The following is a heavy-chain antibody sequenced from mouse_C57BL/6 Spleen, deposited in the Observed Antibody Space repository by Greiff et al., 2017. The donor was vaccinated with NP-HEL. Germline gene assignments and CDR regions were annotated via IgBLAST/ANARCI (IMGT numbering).Heavy chain of an antibody. CDR1: GYSFTGYY. V-gene: IGHV1-42*01. D-gene: IGHD1-1*01. CDR2: INPSTGGT. Sequence: EVQLQQSGPELVKPGASVKISCKASGYSFTGYYMNWVKQSPEKSLEWIGEINPSTGGTTYNQKFKAKATLTVDKSSSTAYMQLKSLTSEDSAVYYCARGSSITTVVGEDYFDYWGQGTTLTVSS. CDR3: ARGSSITTVVGEDYFDY. J-gene: IGHJ2*01.